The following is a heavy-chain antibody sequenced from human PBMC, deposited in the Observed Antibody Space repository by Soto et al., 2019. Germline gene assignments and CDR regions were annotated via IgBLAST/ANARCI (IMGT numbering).Heavy chain of an antibody. V-gene: IGHV3-21*01. CDR1: GFTFSSYS. J-gene: IGHJ4*02. CDR2: ISSSSSYI. Sequence: PGGSLRLSCAASGFTFSSYSMNWVRQAPGKGLEWVSSISSSSSYIYYADSVKGRFTISRDNAKNSLYLQMNSLRAEDTAVYYCARGCLSYSRSYGYWGQGTLGAVSS. D-gene: IGHD6-6*01. CDR3: ARGCLSYSRSYGY.